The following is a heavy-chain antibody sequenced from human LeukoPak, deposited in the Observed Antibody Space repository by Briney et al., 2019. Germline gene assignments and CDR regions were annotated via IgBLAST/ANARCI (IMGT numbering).Heavy chain of an antibody. Sequence: GASVKVSCKASGYTFTSYYMHWVRQAPGQGLEWMGIINPSGGTTSYAQKFQGRVTMTRDTSTSTVYMELSSLRSEDTAVYYCARVPIFGVGPLLDAFDIWGRGTMVTVSS. D-gene: IGHD3-3*02. CDR1: GYTFTSYY. V-gene: IGHV1-46*01. J-gene: IGHJ3*02. CDR3: ARVPIFGVGPLLDAFDI. CDR2: INPSGGTT.